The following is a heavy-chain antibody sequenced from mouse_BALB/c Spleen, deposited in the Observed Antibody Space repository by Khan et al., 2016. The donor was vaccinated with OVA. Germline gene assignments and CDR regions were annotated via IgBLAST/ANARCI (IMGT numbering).Heavy chain of an antibody. D-gene: IGHD2-12*01. CDR1: RFTISSYS. V-gene: IGHV5-6-3*01. J-gene: IGHJ2*01. CDR3: ARSAI. Sequence: EVELVESGGGIVQPGGSLNRSCAASRFTISSYSMSSVRQTPDKRLELVATIESNGGSTDYPARVNRRFTISGDYAKKAMYLQMRSLKSEDTAMYYCARSAIWGQGTTLTVSS. CDR2: IESNGGST.